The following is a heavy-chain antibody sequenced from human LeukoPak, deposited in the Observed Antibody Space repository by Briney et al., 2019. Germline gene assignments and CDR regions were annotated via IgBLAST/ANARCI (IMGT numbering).Heavy chain of an antibody. J-gene: IGHJ4*02. D-gene: IGHD3-10*01. Sequence: GGSLRLSCAASGFTFSTYAMNWVRQAPGKGLEWVSHISSGSATTFYADSVKGRFTISRDNTRNSQSLQMNDLRVEDTAVYYCTRDRGSTTMLRGVNHYWGQGTLVTVSS. CDR2: ISSGSATT. CDR1: GFTFSTYA. CDR3: TRDRGSTTMLRGVNHY. V-gene: IGHV3-48*04.